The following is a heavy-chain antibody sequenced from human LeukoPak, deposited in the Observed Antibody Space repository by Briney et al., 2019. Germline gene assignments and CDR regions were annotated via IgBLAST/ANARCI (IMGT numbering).Heavy chain of an antibody. CDR2: IIPIFGTA. J-gene: IGHJ6*03. CDR1: GGTFSSYA. V-gene: IGHV1-69*05. Sequence: SVKVSCKASGGTFSSYAISWVRQAPGQGLEWMGGIIPIFGTANYAQKFQGRVTITTDESTSTAYMELSSLRSEDTAVYYCASTPCSGGSCHGNYYYYMGVWGKGTTVTVSS. D-gene: IGHD2-15*01. CDR3: ASTPCSGGSCHGNYYYYMGV.